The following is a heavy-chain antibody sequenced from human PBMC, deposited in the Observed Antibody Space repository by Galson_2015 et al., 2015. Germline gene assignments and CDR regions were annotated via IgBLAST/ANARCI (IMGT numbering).Heavy chain of an antibody. Sequence: ETLSLTCTVSGGSISSSSYYWGWIRQPPGKGLEWIGSIYYSGSTYYNPSLKSRVTISVDTSKNQFSLKLSSVTAADTAVYYCARNDRQLATYFDYWGQGTLVTVSS. CDR2: IYYSGST. J-gene: IGHJ4*02. CDR3: ARNDRQLATYFDY. CDR1: GGSISSSSYY. D-gene: IGHD5-12*01. V-gene: IGHV4-39*01.